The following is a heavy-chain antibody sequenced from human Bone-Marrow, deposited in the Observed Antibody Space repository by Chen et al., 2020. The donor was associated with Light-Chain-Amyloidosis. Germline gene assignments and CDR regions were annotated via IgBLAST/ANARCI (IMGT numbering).Heavy chain of an antibody. D-gene: IGHD5-12*01. CDR2: IYPDDSDA. J-gene: IGHJ4*02. CDR1: GYTFPNYW. Sequence: VQLGQSGPEVIKPGESLKISCKGSGYTFPNYWIGWVRQMPGKGLEWMGVIYPDDSDARYSPSFEGQVTISADKSITTAYLQWRSLKASDTAMYYCARRRDGYNFDYWGQGTLVTVSS. V-gene: IGHV5-51*01. CDR3: ARRRDGYNFDY.